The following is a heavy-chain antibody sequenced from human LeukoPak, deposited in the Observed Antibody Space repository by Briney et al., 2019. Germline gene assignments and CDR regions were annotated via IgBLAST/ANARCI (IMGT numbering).Heavy chain of an antibody. CDR3: ARNPEYSSSSDYFDY. D-gene: IGHD6-6*01. CDR2: INHSGST. CDR1: GGSFSGYY. J-gene: IGHJ4*02. V-gene: IGHV4-34*01. Sequence: SETLSLTCAVYGGSFSGYYWSWIRQPPGKGLEWIGEINHSGSTNYNPSLKSRVTISVDTSKNQFSLKLSSVTAADTAVYYCARNPEYSSSSDYFDYWGQGTLVTVSS.